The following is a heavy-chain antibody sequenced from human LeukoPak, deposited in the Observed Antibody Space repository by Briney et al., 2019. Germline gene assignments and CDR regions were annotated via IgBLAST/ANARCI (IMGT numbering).Heavy chain of an antibody. V-gene: IGHV4-30-2*01. Sequence: SQTLSLTCTVSGGSISSGGYYWSWIRQPPGKGLEWIGYIYHSGSTYYNPSLKSRVTISVDRSKNQFSLKLSSVTAADTAVYYCARAFALVRGVIDPYGMDVWGQGTTVTVSS. D-gene: IGHD3-10*01. J-gene: IGHJ6*02. CDR3: ARAFALVRGVIDPYGMDV. CDR2: IYHSGST. CDR1: GGSISSGGYY.